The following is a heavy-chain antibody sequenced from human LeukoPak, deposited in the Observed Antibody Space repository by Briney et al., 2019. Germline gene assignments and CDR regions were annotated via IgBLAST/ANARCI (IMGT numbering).Heavy chain of an antibody. CDR1: GGSFSGYY. CDR2: INHSGST. V-gene: IGHV4-34*01. Sequence: SETLSLTCAVYGGSFSGYYWSWIRQPPGKGLEWIGEINHSGSTNYNPSLKSRVTISVDTSKNQFSLKLSSVTAADTAVYYCARSYYDYVWGGYRSYNYYYYYGMDVWGQGTTVTVSS. D-gene: IGHD3-16*02. CDR3: ARSYYDYVWGGYRSYNYYYYYGMDV. J-gene: IGHJ6*02.